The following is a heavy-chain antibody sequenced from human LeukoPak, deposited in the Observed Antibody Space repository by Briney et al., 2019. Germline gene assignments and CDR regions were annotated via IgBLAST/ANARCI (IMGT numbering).Heavy chain of an antibody. CDR2: IWYDGSNK. Sequence: PGGSLRLSCAASGFTFSSYGMHWVRQAPGKGLGWVVVIWYDGSNKYYADSVKGRFTISRDNSKNTLYLQMNSLRAEDTAVYYCARNYYDSSGYYYHDYWGQGTLVTVSS. D-gene: IGHD3-22*01. V-gene: IGHV3-33*01. CDR1: GFTFSSYG. CDR3: ARNYYDSSGYYYHDY. J-gene: IGHJ4*02.